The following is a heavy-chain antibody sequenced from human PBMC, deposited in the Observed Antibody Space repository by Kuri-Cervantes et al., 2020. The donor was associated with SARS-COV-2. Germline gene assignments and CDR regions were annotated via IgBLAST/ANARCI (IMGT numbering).Heavy chain of an antibody. CDR2: ISVSGGST. CDR1: GFTFSSYA. D-gene: IGHD4-17*01. CDR3: AKSTVTTKIPGMDV. V-gene: IGHV3-23*01. Sequence: GESLKISCAASGFTFSSYAFSWVRQAPGKGLECVPTISVSGGSTYYTDSVKGRFTISRDNSKNTLYLQMDSLRVEDAAVYYCAKSTVTTKIPGMDVWGRGTTVTVSS. J-gene: IGHJ6*02.